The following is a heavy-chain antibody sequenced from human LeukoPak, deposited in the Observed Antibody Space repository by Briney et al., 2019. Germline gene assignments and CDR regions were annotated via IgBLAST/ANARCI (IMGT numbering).Heavy chain of an antibody. CDR1: GYTFTGYY. J-gene: IGHJ5*02. CDR2: INPNSGGT. Sequence: ASVKVSCKASGYTFTGYYMHWVRQAPGQGLEWMGRINPNSGGTNYAQKFQGRVTMTRDTSISTAYMELSRLRSGDTAVYYCAREVNDFWSGYYSRWFDPWGQGTLVTVSS. D-gene: IGHD3-3*01. CDR3: AREVNDFWSGYYSRWFDP. V-gene: IGHV1-2*06.